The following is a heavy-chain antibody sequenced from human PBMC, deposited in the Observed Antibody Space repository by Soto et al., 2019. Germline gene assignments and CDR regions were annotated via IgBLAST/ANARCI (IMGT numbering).Heavy chain of an antibody. J-gene: IGHJ5*02. CDR3: ARQYYDFRSGQDNNWFDP. V-gene: IGHV2-5*02. D-gene: IGHD3-3*01. CDR2: IYWDDDK. Sequence: SGPTLVNPTQTLTLTCTFSGFSLSTSGVGVGWIRQPPGKALEWLALIYWDDDKRYSPSLKSRLTITKDSSKNQVVLTMTNMDPVDTATYYSARQYYDFRSGQDNNWFDPWGQGTLVSVSS. CDR1: GFSLSTSGVG.